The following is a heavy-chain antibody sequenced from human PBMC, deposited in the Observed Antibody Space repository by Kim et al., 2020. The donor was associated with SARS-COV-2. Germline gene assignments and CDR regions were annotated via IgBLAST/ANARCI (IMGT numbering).Heavy chain of an antibody. CDR2: IYYSGST. Sequence: SETLSLTCTVSGGSISSYYWSWIRQPPGKGLEWIGYIYYSGSTNYNPSLKSRVTISVDTSKNQFSLKLSSVTAADTAVYYCSSVGTDYSNLGFDYWGQGT. CDR3: SSVGTDYSNLGFDY. J-gene: IGHJ4*02. CDR1: GGSISSYY. D-gene: IGHD4-4*01. V-gene: IGHV4-59*01.